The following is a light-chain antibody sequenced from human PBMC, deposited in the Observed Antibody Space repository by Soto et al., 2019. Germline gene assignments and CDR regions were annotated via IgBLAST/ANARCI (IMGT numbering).Light chain of an antibody. V-gene: IGKV1-5*01. CDR2: DAS. CDR1: QSISSW. J-gene: IGKJ1*01. CDR3: QQYNSYSRT. Sequence: DLQMTQSPSTLSASVGDRVTITCRASQSISSWLAWYQKKPGKAPKLLIYDASSLESGVPSRFSGSGSGTEFTLTISSLQPDDFATYYCQQYNSYSRTFGQGTKVEIK.